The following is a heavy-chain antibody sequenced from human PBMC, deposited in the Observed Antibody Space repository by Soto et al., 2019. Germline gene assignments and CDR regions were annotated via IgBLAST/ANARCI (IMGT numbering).Heavy chain of an antibody. J-gene: IGHJ5*02. CDR2: IYYSGST. Sequence: PSETLSLTCTVSGGTVSSGSDYWSWIRQPPGKGLEWIGYIYYSGSTNYNPSLKSRVTISVDTSKNQFSLKLSSVTAADTAVYYCARSVPIAARPFWFDPWGQGTLVTVSS. CDR3: ARSVPIAARPFWFDP. V-gene: IGHV4-61*01. D-gene: IGHD6-6*01. CDR1: GGTVSSGSDY.